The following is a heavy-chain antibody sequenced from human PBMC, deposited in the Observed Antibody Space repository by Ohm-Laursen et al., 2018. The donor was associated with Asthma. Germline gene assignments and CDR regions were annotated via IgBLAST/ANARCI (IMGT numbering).Heavy chain of an antibody. D-gene: IGHD6-13*01. CDR2: ISYDGSNK. CDR1: GFTFSSYA. V-gene: IGHV3-30-3*01. CDR3: ARGRFSSSWSETIDY. J-gene: IGHJ4*02. Sequence: TLSLTCAASGFTFSSYAMHWVRQAPGKGLEWVAVISYDGSNKYYADSVKGRLTISRDNSKITLYLQLNSLRAEDTAVYYCARGRFSSSWSETIDYWGQGTLVTVSS.